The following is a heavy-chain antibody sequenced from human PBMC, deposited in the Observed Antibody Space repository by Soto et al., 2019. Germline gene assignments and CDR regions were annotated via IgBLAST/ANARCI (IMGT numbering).Heavy chain of an antibody. CDR1: GFSFSDYF. CDR2: INPSGDRT. V-gene: IGHV1-46*01. Sequence: ASVKVSCKASGFSFSDYFMHWVRQAPGQGLEWMGIINPSGDRTDYAQKFQGRVTITRDTSTSTVYMDLSSLRYEDTAVYYCAAVPISDFWSGFQNYFDYWGQGTLVTVSS. D-gene: IGHD3-3*01. J-gene: IGHJ4*02. CDR3: AAVPISDFWSGFQNYFDY.